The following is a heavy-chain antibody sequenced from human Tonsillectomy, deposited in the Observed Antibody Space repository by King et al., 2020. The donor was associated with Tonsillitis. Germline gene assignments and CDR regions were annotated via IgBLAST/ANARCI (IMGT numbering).Heavy chain of an antibody. CDR3: ARGDLGYRDSSGF. Sequence: QLVQSGAEVKKPGASVKVSCKASGYTFTNYDINWVRQXTGQGLEXMGXXXXXXXXXGXXXKFQXXVAMTRDTXXRTAYMELXXLTYEDTAVYYCARGDLGYRDSSGFWGQGTLVTVSS. CDR2: XXXXXXXX. J-gene: IGHJ4*02. V-gene: IGHV1-8*02. CDR1: GYTFTNYD. D-gene: IGHD3-22*01.